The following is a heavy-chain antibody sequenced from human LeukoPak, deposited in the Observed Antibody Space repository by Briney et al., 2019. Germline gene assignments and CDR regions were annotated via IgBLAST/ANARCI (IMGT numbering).Heavy chain of an antibody. Sequence: PGGSLRLSCAASGFTFSKYWMHWVRQAPGKGLVWVSRITIDGSSTSYADSVKGRFTISRDNAKNTLNLQMNSLRAEDTAVYYCARDQTLTSTPGPDYWGQGTLVTVSS. CDR1: GFTFSKYW. J-gene: IGHJ4*02. D-gene: IGHD2-8*02. CDR3: ARDQTLTSTPGPDY. CDR2: ITIDGSST. V-gene: IGHV3-74*01.